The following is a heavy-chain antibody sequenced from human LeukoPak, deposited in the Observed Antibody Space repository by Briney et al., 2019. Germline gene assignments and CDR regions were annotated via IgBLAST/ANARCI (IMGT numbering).Heavy chain of an antibody. J-gene: IGHJ5*02. CDR3: ARPGRGYSYGPNWFDP. Sequence: ASVKVSCKASGYTFTSYDINWVRQATGQGLEWMGGMNPNSGNTGYAQKFQGRVTMTRNTSISTAYMELSSLRSEDTAVYYCARPGRGYSYGPNWFDPWGHGTLVTVSS. V-gene: IGHV1-8*01. CDR1: GYTFTSYD. CDR2: MNPNSGNT. D-gene: IGHD5-18*01.